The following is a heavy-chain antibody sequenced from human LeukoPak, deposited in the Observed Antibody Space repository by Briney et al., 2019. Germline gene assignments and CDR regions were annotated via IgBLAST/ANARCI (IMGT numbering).Heavy chain of an antibody. Sequence: PGGSLRLSCVASGFTFSSYGMHWVRQAPGKGLEWVAVISYDGSNKYYADSVKGRFTISRDNSKNTLYLQMNSLRAEDTAVYYCAKDAHCSGGSCYSTAGPADYYYGMDVWGQGTTVTVSS. J-gene: IGHJ6*02. CDR3: AKDAHCSGGSCYSTAGPADYYYGMDV. V-gene: IGHV3-30*18. CDR2: ISYDGSNK. CDR1: GFTFSSYG. D-gene: IGHD2-15*01.